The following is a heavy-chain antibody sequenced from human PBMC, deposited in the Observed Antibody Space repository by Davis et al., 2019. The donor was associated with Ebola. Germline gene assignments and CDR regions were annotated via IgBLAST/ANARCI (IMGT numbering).Heavy chain of an antibody. CDR1: GGSFSGYY. J-gene: IGHJ4*02. V-gene: IGHV4-34*01. CDR2: INHSGST. D-gene: IGHD5-24*01. Sequence: SETLSLTCAVYGGSFSGYYWSWIRQPPGKGLDWIGEINHSGSTNYNPSLKSRVSISVDTSKNQVSLKLRSATAADTAMYYCARQSVEMATISHFDYWGQGTLVTVSS. CDR3: ARQSVEMATISHFDY.